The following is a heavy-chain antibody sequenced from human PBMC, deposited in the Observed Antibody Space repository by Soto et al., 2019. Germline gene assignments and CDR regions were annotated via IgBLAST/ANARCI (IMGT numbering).Heavy chain of an antibody. CDR3: ARNRGYYSYFDY. Sequence: QVQLQQWGAGLLKPSETLSLTCAVYGGSFSGYYWSWIRQPPGKGLEWIGEINHSGSTNYNPYLQSRVTISVDTSKNQFSLKLSSVTAADTAVYYCARNRGYYSYFDYWGQGTLVTVSS. CDR1: GGSFSGYY. CDR2: INHSGST. V-gene: IGHV4-34*01. J-gene: IGHJ4*02. D-gene: IGHD3-3*01.